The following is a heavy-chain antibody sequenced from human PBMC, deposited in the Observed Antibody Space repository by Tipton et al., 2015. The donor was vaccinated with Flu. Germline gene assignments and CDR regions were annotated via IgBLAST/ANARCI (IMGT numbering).Heavy chain of an antibody. CDR3: ARVLSSEYYYGMDV. Sequence: SLRLSYAASGFTVSSNSMSWVRQAPGKGLEWISLIYSAGSTYYADSVKGRFTISRDNSKNTVFLQMNTLRAEDTAVYYCARVLSSEYYYGMDVWGQGTTVTVSS. V-gene: IGHV3-53*01. CDR1: GFTVSSNS. CDR2: IYSAGST. J-gene: IGHJ6*02. D-gene: IGHD3-16*02.